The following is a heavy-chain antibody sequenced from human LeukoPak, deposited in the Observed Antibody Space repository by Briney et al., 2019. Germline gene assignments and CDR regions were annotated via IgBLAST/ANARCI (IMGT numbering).Heavy chain of an antibody. CDR3: ARQRDDAYDSSGYFGA. CDR1: GYSFTTYW. D-gene: IGHD3-22*01. V-gene: IGHV5-51*01. Sequence: GESLKISCKGSGYSFTTYWIGWVRQMPGKGLEWMGIIYPGDSDTTYSPSFRGQVTISVDKSISTAYLQWGSLKASDTAMYYCARQRDDAYDSSGYFGAWGQGTLVTVSS. CDR2: IYPGDSDT. J-gene: IGHJ5*02.